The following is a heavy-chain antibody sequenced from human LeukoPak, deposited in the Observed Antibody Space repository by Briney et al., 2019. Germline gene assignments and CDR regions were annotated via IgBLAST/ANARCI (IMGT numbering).Heavy chain of an antibody. CDR2: IIPIFGTT. CDR3: ARDWNYYYYYYMDV. V-gene: IGHV1-69*05. J-gene: IGHJ6*03. CDR1: GGTFSSYA. D-gene: IGHD1-1*01. Sequence: SVKVSCKASGGTFSSYAISWVRQAPGQGLEWMGRIIPIFGTTNYAQKFRGRVTITTDESTSTAYMELSSLRSEDTAVYFCARDWNYYYYYYMDVWGKGTTVTVSS.